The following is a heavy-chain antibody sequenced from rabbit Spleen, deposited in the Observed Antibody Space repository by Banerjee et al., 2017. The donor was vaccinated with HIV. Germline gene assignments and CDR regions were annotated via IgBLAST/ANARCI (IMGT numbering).Heavy chain of an antibody. J-gene: IGHJ4*01. CDR1: GFSFSSGYD. CDR2: IYTGNGKN. CDR3: ARDLVGVIGWNFYL. V-gene: IGHV1S45*01. Sequence: QEQLVESGGGLVKPGASLTLICTASGFSFSSGYDMSWVRQAPGKGLEWIGFIYTGNGKNYYASWAKGRFTISRTSSTTVTLRMTSLTAADRATYFCARDLVGVIGWNFYLWGPGTLVTVS. D-gene: IGHD1-1*01.